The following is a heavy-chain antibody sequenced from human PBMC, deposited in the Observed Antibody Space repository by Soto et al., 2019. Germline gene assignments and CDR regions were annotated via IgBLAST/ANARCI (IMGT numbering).Heavy chain of an antibody. CDR1: GGSISSSNW. CDR2: IYHSGST. Sequence: LSLTCAVSGGSISSSNWWSWVRQPPGKGLEWIGEIYHSGSTNYNPSLKSRVTVSVDKSKNQFSLKLSSVTAADTAVYYCARTINFGLPGNGMDVWGQGTTVTVSS. V-gene: IGHV4-4*02. J-gene: IGHJ6*02. CDR3: ARTINFGLPGNGMDV. D-gene: IGHD3-16*01.